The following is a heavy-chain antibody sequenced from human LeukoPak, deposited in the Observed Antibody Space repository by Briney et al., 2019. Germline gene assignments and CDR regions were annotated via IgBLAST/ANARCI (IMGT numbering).Heavy chain of an antibody. V-gene: IGHV3-20*04. Sequence: GGSLRLSCAASGFTFDDYGMSWVRQAPGKGLEWVSGINWNGGSTGYADSVKGRFTISRDNAKNSLYLQMNSLRAEDTALYYYARDGGYCSSTSCYTPTAFDYWGQGTLVTVSS. CDR1: GFTFDDYG. D-gene: IGHD2-2*02. CDR2: INWNGGST. CDR3: ARDGGYCSSTSCYTPTAFDY. J-gene: IGHJ4*02.